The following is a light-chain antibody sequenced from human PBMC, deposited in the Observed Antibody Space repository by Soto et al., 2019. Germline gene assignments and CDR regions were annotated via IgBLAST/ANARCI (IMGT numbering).Light chain of an antibody. V-gene: IGLV1-40*01. CDR1: RSNIGAGFD. CDR3: QSFDSSLTGWV. CDR2: NDI. J-gene: IGLJ3*02. Sequence: QSVLTQPPSVSGAPGQRVTISCTGSRSNIGAGFDVHWYQHLPGTAPTLLIYNDISRPSGVPDRFSGSKSGTSASLAITGLQAEDEAEYSCQSFDSSLTGWVFGGGTKVTVL.